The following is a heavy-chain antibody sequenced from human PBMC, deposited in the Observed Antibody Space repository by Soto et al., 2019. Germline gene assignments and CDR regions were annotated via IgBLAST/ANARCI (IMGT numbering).Heavy chain of an antibody. CDR1: GGSFSGYY. J-gene: IGHJ4*02. Sequence: QVQLQQWGAGLLKPSETLSLTCAVYGGSFSGYYWSWIRQPPGKGLEWIGEINHSGSTNYNPSLKSRVTISVDTSKNQFSLKLSSVTAADTAVYYCARGLSYYDYVWGSSYFDYWGQGTLVTVSS. V-gene: IGHV4-34*01. CDR3: ARGLSYYDYVWGSSYFDY. D-gene: IGHD3-16*01. CDR2: INHSGST.